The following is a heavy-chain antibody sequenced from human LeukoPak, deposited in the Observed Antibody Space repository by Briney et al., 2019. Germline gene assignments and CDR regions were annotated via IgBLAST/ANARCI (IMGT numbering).Heavy chain of an antibody. CDR2: ISAYNGNT. V-gene: IGHV1-18*04. J-gene: IGHJ4*02. D-gene: IGHD7-27*01. CDR1: GYTFTGYY. CDR3: AREKTGDFDY. Sequence: ASVKVSCKASGYTFTGYYLHWVRQAPGQGLEWMGWISAYNGNTNYAQKLQGRVTMTTDTSTSTAYMELRSLRSDDTAVYYCAREKTGDFDYWGQGTLVTVSS.